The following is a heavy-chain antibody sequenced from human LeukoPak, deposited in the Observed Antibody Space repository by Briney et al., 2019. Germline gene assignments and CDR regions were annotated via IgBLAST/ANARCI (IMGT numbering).Heavy chain of an antibody. D-gene: IGHD3-22*01. V-gene: IGHV4-4*07. CDR1: GGSISSYY. J-gene: IGHJ4*02. CDR3: AREGRDSSGYYMFDY. Sequence: SETLSLTCTVSGGSISSYYWSWLRQPAGEGLEWLGRIYTSGSTNYNPSLKSRVTMSVDTSKNQFSLKLSSVTAADTAVYYCAREGRDSSGYYMFDYWGQGTLVTVSS. CDR2: IYTSGST.